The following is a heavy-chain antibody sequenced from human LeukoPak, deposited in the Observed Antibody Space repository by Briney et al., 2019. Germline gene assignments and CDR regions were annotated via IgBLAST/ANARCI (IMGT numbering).Heavy chain of an antibody. D-gene: IGHD3-22*01. CDR3: ARGLYYDSSGYYSPGDY. V-gene: IGHV1-69*04. Sequence: SVKVSCKASGGTFSSYAISWVRQAPGQGLEWMGRIIPILGIANYAQKFQGRVTITADKSTSTAYMELSSLRSEDTAVYYCARGLYYDSSGYYSPGDYWGQGTLVTVSS. CDR1: GGTFSSYA. CDR2: IIPILGIA. J-gene: IGHJ4*02.